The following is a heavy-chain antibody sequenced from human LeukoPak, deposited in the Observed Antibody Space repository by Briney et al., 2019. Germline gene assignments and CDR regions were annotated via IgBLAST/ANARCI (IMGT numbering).Heavy chain of an antibody. V-gene: IGHV3-7*01. CDR1: GFTFTTYW. CDR3: AKVAKYYYGSETYYFFEH. D-gene: IGHD3-10*01. J-gene: IGHJ4*02. CDR2: IKQDGTEK. Sequence: GGSLRLSCAASGFTFTTYWMSWVRQAPGKGREGWANIKQDGTEKYYVDSVKGRFTISRDNAKNSLYLQMNSLRVEDTAVYYCAKVAKYYYGSETYYFFEHWGQGTPVTASS.